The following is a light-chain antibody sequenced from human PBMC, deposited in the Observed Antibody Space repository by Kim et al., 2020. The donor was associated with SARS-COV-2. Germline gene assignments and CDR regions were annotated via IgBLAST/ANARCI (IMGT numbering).Light chain of an antibody. V-gene: IGLV3-19*01. CDR1: SLRSYY. Sequence: SSELTQDPAVSVALGQTVRITCQGDSLRSYYASWNQQKPGQAPVLVIYGKNNRPSGIPDRFSGSSSGNTASLTITGAQAEDEADYYCNSRDSSGNHVVFGGGTQLTVL. J-gene: IGLJ2*01. CDR2: GKN. CDR3: NSRDSSGNHVV.